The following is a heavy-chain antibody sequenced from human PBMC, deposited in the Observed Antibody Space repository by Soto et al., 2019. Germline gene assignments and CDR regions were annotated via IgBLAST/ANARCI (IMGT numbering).Heavy chain of an antibody. CDR3: AKQTPNAGSTV. J-gene: IGHJ6*02. Sequence: EVQLLESGGGLVQPGGSLRLSCAASGFTCTTYAMNWVRQAPGKGLEWVSTVSGSGGSTYHADSVKGRFTVSRDNSKNTLYLQMNSLRTEDTAVYYCAKQTPNAGSTVWGQGTTVTVSS. CDR2: VSGSGGST. CDR1: GFTCTTYA. D-gene: IGHD2-2*01. V-gene: IGHV3-23*01.